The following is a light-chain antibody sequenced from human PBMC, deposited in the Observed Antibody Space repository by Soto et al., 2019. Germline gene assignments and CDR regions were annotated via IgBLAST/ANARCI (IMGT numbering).Light chain of an antibody. Sequence: EIMMSQSPATPSLSPREKDTLSCRATQSVSSSLAWYHQRPGAAPTLLIYGASTRATGIPARFSGSGSGTDFTLTISSLEPEDFAVYYCQQYGSSPPITFGQGTRLDIK. CDR3: QQYGSSPPIT. V-gene: IGKV3-15*01. J-gene: IGKJ5*01. CDR1: QSVSSS. CDR2: GAS.